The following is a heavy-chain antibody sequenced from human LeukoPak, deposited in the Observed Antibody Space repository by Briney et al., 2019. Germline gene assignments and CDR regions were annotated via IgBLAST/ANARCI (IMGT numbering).Heavy chain of an antibody. Sequence: ASVKVSCKASGYTFTSYYMHWVRQAPGQGLEWMGIINPSGGSTSYAQKFQGRVTMTRDMSTSTAYMEMRSLTSDDTAVYYCARTHSNGWYSLGYYYMDVWGRGTTVTVSS. V-gene: IGHV1-46*01. D-gene: IGHD6-19*01. CDR3: ARTHSNGWYSLGYYYMDV. J-gene: IGHJ6*03. CDR1: GYTFTSYY. CDR2: INPSGGST.